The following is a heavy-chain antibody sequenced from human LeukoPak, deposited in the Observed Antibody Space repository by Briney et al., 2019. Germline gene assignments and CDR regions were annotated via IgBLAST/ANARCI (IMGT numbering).Heavy chain of an antibody. V-gene: IGHV3-11*05. Sequence: PGGSLRLSCAASGFTFSDYYMSWIRKAPGKGLEGVSYISSSSSYTNYADSVKGRFTISRDNAKNSLYLQMHSLRAEDTAVYYCARDSMSSSWYAPYYYGMDVWGQGTTVTVSS. CDR3: ARDSMSSSWYAPYYYGMDV. CDR2: ISSSSSYT. J-gene: IGHJ6*02. CDR1: GFTFSDYY. D-gene: IGHD6-13*01.